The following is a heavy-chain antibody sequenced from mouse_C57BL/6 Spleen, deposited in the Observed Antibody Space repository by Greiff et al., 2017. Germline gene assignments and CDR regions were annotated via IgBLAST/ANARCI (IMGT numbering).Heavy chain of an antibody. CDR2: IYPGSGNT. V-gene: IGHV1-76*01. J-gene: IGHJ4*01. Sequence: QVQLQQSGAELVRPGASVKLSCKASGYTFTDYYINWVKQRPGQGLEWIARIYPGSGNTYYNEKFKGKATLTAEKSSSTAYMQLSSLTSEDSAVYFCARGKRSSYDYDSDAMDYWGQGTSVTVSS. D-gene: IGHD2-4*01. CDR3: ARGKRSSYDYDSDAMDY. CDR1: GYTFTDYY.